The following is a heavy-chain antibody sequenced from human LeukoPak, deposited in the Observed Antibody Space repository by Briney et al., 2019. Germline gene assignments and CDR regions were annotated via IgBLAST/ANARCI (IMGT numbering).Heavy chain of an antibody. CDR2: IYTSGST. CDR1: GGSISSYY. D-gene: IGHD3-22*01. Sequence: SETLSLTCTVSGGSISSYYWSWIRQPAGKGLEWIGRIYTSGSTNYNPSLKSRVTMSVDTSKNQFSLKLSSVTAADTAVYYCARSAVIPSMMDDAFDIWGQGTMVTVSS. J-gene: IGHJ3*02. CDR3: ARSAVIPSMMDDAFDI. V-gene: IGHV4-4*07.